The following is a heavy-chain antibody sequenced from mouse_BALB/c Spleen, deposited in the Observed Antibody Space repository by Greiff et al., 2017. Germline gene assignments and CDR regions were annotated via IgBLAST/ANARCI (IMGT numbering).Heavy chain of an antibody. J-gene: IGHJ3*01. CDR2: IDPENGDT. V-gene: IGHV14-4*02. CDR3: NAGLFAY. Sequence: EVQLHQSGAELVRSGASVKLSCTASGFNIKDYYMHWVKQRPEQGLEWIGWIDPENGDTEYAPKFQGKATMTADTSSNTAYLQLSSLTSEDTAVYYCNAGLFAYWGQGTLVTVSA. CDR1: GFNIKDYY.